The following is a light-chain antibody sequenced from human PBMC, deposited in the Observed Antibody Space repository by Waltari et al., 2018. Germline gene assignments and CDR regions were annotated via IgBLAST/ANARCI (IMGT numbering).Light chain of an antibody. J-gene: IGLJ3*02. CDR1: KIGPIS. V-gene: IGLV3-21*02. CDR3: QVWHLSDQSWV. Sequence: SYVLTQPPSLSVAPGQTARMTCGGSKIGPISVPWYQPMPDQAPVLVVHDDSGRPSGIPDRFSGSNSGNTATLTVSRVEAGDEADYYCQVWHLSDQSWVFGGGTKLTVL. CDR2: DDS.